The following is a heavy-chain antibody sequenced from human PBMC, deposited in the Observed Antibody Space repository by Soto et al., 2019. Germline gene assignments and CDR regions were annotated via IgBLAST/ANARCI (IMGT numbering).Heavy chain of an antibody. J-gene: IGHJ5*02. Sequence: ETLSLTCTVSGGSISSYYWSWIRQPPGKGLEWIGYIYYSGSTNYNPSLKSRVTISVDTSKNQFSLKLSSVTAADTAVYYCARGRITIFGVGLDPWGQGTPVTVSS. CDR1: GGSISSYY. CDR3: ARGRITIFGVGLDP. D-gene: IGHD3-3*01. CDR2: IYYSGST. V-gene: IGHV4-59*01.